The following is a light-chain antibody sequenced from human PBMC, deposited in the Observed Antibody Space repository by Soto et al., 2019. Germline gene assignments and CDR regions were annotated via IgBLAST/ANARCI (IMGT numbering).Light chain of an antibody. Sequence: VLTQSPGTLSLSTGERATLSCRARQSVSSSYLAWYQQKPGQAPRLLIYGASKRATGIPDRFSGSASGTDFTLSISRLDPEDFAVYYCQQYYNSSYTFGQGTKLEIK. CDR1: QSVSSSY. J-gene: IGKJ2*01. CDR2: GAS. CDR3: QQYYNSSYT. V-gene: IGKV3-20*01.